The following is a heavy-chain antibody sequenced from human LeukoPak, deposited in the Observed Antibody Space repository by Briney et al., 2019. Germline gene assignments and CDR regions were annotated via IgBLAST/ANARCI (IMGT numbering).Heavy chain of an antibody. Sequence: SGGSLRLSCAASGFSVSNNYVSWVRQAPGKGLVWVSRINSDGSSTDYADSVKGRFTISRDNAKSTLYLHMNSLRAEDTAVYYCARGLIPAAGSLIYWGQGTLVTVSS. CDR1: GFSVSNNY. J-gene: IGHJ4*02. CDR2: INSDGSST. CDR3: ARGLIPAAGSLIY. D-gene: IGHD6-13*01. V-gene: IGHV3-74*01.